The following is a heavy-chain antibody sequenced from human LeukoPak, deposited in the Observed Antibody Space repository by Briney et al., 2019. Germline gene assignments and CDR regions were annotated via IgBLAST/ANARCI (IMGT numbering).Heavy chain of an antibody. CDR3: ARLFEAAVGPGIWWFDP. D-gene: IGHD6-13*01. CDR1: GGSISNCY. Sequence: SETLSLTCTVSGGSISNCYWSWIRQPPGKGLEWIGYIYYSGSTNYNPSLKSRLTISVDKSKNQFSLRLSSVTAADTAVYYCARLFEAAVGPGIWWFDPWGQGTLVTVSS. CDR2: IYYSGST. V-gene: IGHV4-59*01. J-gene: IGHJ5*02.